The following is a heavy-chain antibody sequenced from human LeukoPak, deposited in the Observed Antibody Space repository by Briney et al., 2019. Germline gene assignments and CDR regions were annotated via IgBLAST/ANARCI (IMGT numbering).Heavy chain of an antibody. CDR3: AKDRSVAFSVVAGTFDY. J-gene: IGHJ4*02. D-gene: IGHD6-19*01. Sequence: GGSLRLSCAASGFTFSSYGMHWVRQAPGKGLEWVAVISYDGSNKYYADSVKGRFTISRDNSKNTLYLQMNSLRAEDTAVYYCAKDRSVAFSVVAGTFDYWGQGTLVTVSS. V-gene: IGHV3-30*18. CDR1: GFTFSSYG. CDR2: ISYDGSNK.